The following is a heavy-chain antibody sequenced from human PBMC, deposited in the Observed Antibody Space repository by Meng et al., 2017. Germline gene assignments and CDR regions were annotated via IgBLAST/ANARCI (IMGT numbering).Heavy chain of an antibody. CDR3: ARVAGARALYYFDY. CDR2: ISYDGSNK. V-gene: IGHV3-30*01. CDR1: GFTFSSYA. J-gene: IGHJ4*02. D-gene: IGHD3-10*01. Sequence: QGQLVEPGGGVVQPGRSLRLSCAASGFTFSSYAMHWVRQAPGKGLEWVAVISYDGSNKYYADSVKGRFTISRDNSKNTLYLQMNSLRAEDTAVYYCARVAGARALYYFDYWGQGTLVTVSS.